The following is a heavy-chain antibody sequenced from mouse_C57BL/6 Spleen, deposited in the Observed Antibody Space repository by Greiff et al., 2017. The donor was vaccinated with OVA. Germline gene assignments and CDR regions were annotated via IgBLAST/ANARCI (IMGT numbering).Heavy chain of an antibody. J-gene: IGHJ2*01. D-gene: IGHD2-4*01. CDR3: ARSYYDYDGYYFDY. CDR1: GFSLTSYA. CDR2: IWTGGGT. Sequence: VKLVESGPGLVAPSQSLSITCTVSGFSLTSYAISWVRQPPGKGLEWLGVIWTGGGTNYNSALKSRLSISKDNSKSQVFLKMNSLQTDDTARYYCARSYYDYDGYYFDYWGQGTTLTVSS. V-gene: IGHV2-9-1*01.